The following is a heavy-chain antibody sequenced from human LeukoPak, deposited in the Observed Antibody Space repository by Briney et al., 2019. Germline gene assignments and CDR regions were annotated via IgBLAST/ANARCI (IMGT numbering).Heavy chain of an antibody. D-gene: IGHD6-13*01. CDR3: ARIAAGGNVN. CDR1: GFTFSSYS. J-gene: IGHJ3*01. Sequence: GGSLRLSCEASGFTFSSYSITWVRQTPGKGLEYVSSISGTGNFKYYRDSVRGRFSISRDNAQNSIYLQLNSLRAEDTAVYYCARIAAGGNVNWGQGTVVTVSS. V-gene: IGHV3-21*06. CDR2: ISGTGNFK.